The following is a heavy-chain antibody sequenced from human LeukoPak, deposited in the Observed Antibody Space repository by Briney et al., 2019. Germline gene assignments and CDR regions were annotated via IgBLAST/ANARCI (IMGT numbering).Heavy chain of an antibody. J-gene: IGHJ4*02. D-gene: IGHD1-14*01. CDR1: GDSINSGGYS. V-gene: IGHV4-30-2*01. CDR2: LYHSGNI. CDR3: AREILGGFNPGAY. Sequence: SETLSLTCAVSGDSINSGGYSWNWIRQAPGKGLEWIGRLYHSGNIYYNPSLNSRVTISVDRSKNQLSLSLSSVTAADTAVYYCAREILGGFNPGAYWGQGTLVTVSS.